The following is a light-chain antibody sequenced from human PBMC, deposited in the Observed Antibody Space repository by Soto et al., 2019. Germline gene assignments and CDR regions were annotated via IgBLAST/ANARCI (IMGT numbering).Light chain of an antibody. J-gene: IGKJ1*01. CDR2: KVS. Sequence: DVVMTQSPLSLPVTLGQPASISCRSSQSLVYSDGYTYLNWFQQRPGQSPRRLIYKVSNRDSGVPDRFSGSGSGTDFTLKISRVEAEDVGVYYCMQGIHWPPTFGQGTKVEIK. CDR3: MQGIHWPPT. CDR1: QSLVYSDGYTY. V-gene: IGKV2-30*01.